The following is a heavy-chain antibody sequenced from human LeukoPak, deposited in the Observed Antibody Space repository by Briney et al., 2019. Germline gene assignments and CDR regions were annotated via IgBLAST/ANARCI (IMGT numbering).Heavy chain of an antibody. CDR1: GFTFSSHG. J-gene: IGHJ4*02. CDR3: ARGGPAAGRFDY. Sequence: GGSLRLSCAASGFTFSSHGMNWVRQAPGKGLEWVAIISYDGSNEYYADSVKGRFTIPRDNSKNTLYLQMNSLRAEDTAVYYCARGGPAAGRFDYWGQGTLVTVSS. V-gene: IGHV3-30*03. D-gene: IGHD6-13*01. CDR2: ISYDGSNE.